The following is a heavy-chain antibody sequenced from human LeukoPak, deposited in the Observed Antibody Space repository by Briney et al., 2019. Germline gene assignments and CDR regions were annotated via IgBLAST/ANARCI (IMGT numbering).Heavy chain of an antibody. CDR3: ARHGAAAGTDY. CDR2: IYHSGST. Sequence: SETLSLTCAVSGYSISSGYYWGWIRQPPGKGLEGIGSIYHSGSTYYNPSLKSRVTISVDTSKNQLSLKLSSVTATDTAVYYCARHGAAAGTDYWGQGALVTVSS. CDR1: GYSISSGYY. D-gene: IGHD6-13*01. V-gene: IGHV4-38-2*01. J-gene: IGHJ4*02.